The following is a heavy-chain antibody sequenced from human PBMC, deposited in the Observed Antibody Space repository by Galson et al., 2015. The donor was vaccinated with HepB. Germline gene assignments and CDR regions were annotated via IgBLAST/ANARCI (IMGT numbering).Heavy chain of an antibody. CDR2: IRSSSSYI. CDR1: GFTFSSYS. CDR3: AKLVEYYYYYMDV. J-gene: IGHJ6*03. Sequence: SLRLSCAASGFTFSSYSMSWVRQAPGKGLEWVSSIRSSSSYIYYADSVKGRFTISRDNAKNSLYLQMNSLRAEDTAVYYCAKLVEYYYYYMDVWGRGTTVTVSS. D-gene: IGHD6-13*01. V-gene: IGHV3-21*01.